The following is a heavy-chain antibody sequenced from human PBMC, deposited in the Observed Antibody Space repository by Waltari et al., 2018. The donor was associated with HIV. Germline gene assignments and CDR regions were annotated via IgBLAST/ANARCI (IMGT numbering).Heavy chain of an antibody. CDR3: ARSYYGSGNWFDP. D-gene: IGHD3-10*01. Sequence: QVQLVQSGAEVKKPGASVKVSCKASGYTFTGYYMHWVRQAPGQGLEWMGWINPKSGGTNYAQKFQGRVTMTRDTSISTAYMELSRLRSDDTAVYYCARSYYGSGNWFDPWGQGTLVTVSS. CDR1: GYTFTGYY. V-gene: IGHV1-2*02. CDR2: INPKSGGT. J-gene: IGHJ5*02.